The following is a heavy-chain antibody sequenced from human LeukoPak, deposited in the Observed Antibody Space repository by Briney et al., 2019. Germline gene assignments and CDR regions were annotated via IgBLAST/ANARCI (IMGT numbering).Heavy chain of an antibody. CDR2: ITGGVGTT. V-gene: IGHV3-23*01. CDR3: AKMQGYFDY. J-gene: IGHJ4*02. CDR1: GLTFSSYG. Sequence: PGGSLRLSCEASGLTFSSYGMSWVRQAPGKGLQWVSAITGGVGTTYYADSVKGRFTISRDNSKNMLYLQMNSLRAEDTAVYYCAKMQGYFDYWGQGTLVPVSS.